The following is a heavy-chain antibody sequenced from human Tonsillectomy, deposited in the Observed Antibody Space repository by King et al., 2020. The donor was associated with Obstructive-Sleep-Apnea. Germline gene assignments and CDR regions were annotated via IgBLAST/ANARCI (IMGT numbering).Heavy chain of an antibody. J-gene: IGHJ4*02. V-gene: IGHV4-30-2*01. CDR2: IYHSGST. D-gene: IGHD2-2*01. CDR1: GGSISSGGYS. Sequence: LQLQESGSGLVKPSQTLSLTCAVSGGSISSGGYSWSWIRQPPGKGLEWIGYIYHSGSTYYNPSLKSRVTISVDRSKNQFSLKLSSLTAADTAVYYCASLYCSSTSRLAYWGQGTLVTVSS. CDR3: ASLYCSSTSRLAY.